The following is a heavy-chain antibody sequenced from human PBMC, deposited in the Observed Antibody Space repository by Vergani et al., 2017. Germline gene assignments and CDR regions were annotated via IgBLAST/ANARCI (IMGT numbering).Heavy chain of an antibody. J-gene: IGHJ5*02. D-gene: IGHD3-10*01. CDR1: GFTFSDYY. CDR2: ISSSGSTI. CDR3: ARDRRDTVLLWFGELHWFDP. V-gene: IGHV3-11*01. Sequence: QVQLVESGGGLVKPGGSLRLSCAASGFTFSDYYMSWIRQAPGKGLEWVSYISSSGSTIYYADSVKGRFTISRDTAKNSLYLQMNSLRAEDTAVYYCARDRRDTVLLWFGELHWFDPWGQGNLVTVSS.